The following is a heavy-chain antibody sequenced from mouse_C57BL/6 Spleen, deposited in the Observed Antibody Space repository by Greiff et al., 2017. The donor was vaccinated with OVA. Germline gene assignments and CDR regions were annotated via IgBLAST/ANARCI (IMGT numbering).Heavy chain of an antibody. D-gene: IGHD4-1*01. CDR1: GYTFTSYW. Sequence: VKLQQPGAELVRPGSSVKLSCKASGYTFTSYWMHWVKQRPIQGLEWIGNIDPSDSETHYNQKFKDKATLTVDKSSSTAYMQLSSLTSEDSAVYYCARGSGTVFDYWGQGTTLTVSS. J-gene: IGHJ2*01. CDR2: IDPSDSET. V-gene: IGHV1-52*01. CDR3: ARGSGTVFDY.